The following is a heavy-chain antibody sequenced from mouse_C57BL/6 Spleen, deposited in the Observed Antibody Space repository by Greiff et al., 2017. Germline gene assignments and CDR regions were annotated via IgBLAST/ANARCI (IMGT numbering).Heavy chain of an antibody. D-gene: IGHD1-1*01. Sequence: EVQVVESGAELVKPGASVKLSCTASGFNIKDYYMHWVKQRTEQGLEWIGRIDPEDGEPKYAPKFQGKATITADTSSNTAYLQLSSLTSEDTGVYYCATYYYGSSYHYAMDYWGQGTSGTVSS. CDR1: GFNIKDYY. V-gene: IGHV14-2*01. J-gene: IGHJ4*01. CDR2: IDPEDGEP. CDR3: ATYYYGSSYHYAMDY.